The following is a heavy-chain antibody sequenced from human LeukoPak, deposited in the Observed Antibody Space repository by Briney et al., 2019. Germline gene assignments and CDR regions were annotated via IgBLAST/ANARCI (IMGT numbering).Heavy chain of an antibody. CDR2: IKEDGGEK. J-gene: IGHJ4*02. Sequence: GGSLRLXCAASGFTYVSYWMRWVRRAPGKGLEWVANIKEDGGEKYYVDSVKGRFTISRDNAKNSLYLQMNSLRAEDTAVYYCATRRHSSIWYYFDFWGQGALVTVSS. CDR1: GFTYVSYW. V-gene: IGHV3-7*01. D-gene: IGHD6-13*01. CDR3: ATRRHSSIWYYFDF.